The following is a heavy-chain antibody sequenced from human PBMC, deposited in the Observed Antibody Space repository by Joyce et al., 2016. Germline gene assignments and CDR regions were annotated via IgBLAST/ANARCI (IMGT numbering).Heavy chain of an antibody. CDR3: ARDRVAIFAVAKKGHSYGMDV. Sequence: QVQLQESGPGLVKPSETLSLTCTVSGGSVSNYNWSWVRQPAGKGLGWIGRIYTSGSTNYNPSLKNLVTMSLDTSKNQFSLKLTSVTAADTAVYYCARDRVAIFAVAKKGHSYGMDVWGQGTTVTVSS. CDR2: IYTSGST. CDR1: GGSVSNYN. V-gene: IGHV4-4*07. J-gene: IGHJ6*02. D-gene: IGHD3-3*01.